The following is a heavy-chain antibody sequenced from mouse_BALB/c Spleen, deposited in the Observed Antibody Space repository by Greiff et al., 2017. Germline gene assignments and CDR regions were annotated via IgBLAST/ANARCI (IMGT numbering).Heavy chain of an antibody. V-gene: IGHV1S137*01. J-gene: IGHJ4*01. CDR1: GYTFTDYA. Sequence: QVQLKESGAELVRPGVSVKISCKGSGYTFTDYAMHWVKQSHAKSLEWIGVISTYYGDASYNQKFKGKATMTVDKSSSTAYVDLSSLTSEDSAVYYCARTGYYAMDYWGQGTSVTVSS. D-gene: IGHD4-1*01. CDR3: ARTGYYAMDY. CDR2: ISTYYGDA.